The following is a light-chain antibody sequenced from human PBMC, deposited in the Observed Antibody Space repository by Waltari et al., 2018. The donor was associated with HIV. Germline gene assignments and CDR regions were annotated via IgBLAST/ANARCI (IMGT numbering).Light chain of an antibody. V-gene: IGKV3-15*01. CDR1: QSVTSD. Sequence: ERVMTQSPATLSVSPEERATLSCRASQSVTSDLAWYQQKPGQAPRLLIYGASTRATGIPVRCSGSGSGTEFTLTISSLQSEDSAVYYCQHYNNWPPWAFGQGTKVEIK. J-gene: IGKJ1*01. CDR2: GAS. CDR3: QHYNNWPPWA.